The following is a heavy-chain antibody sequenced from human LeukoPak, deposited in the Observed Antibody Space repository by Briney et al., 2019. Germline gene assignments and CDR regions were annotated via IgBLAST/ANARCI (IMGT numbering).Heavy chain of an antibody. Sequence: SETLSLTCTVSGGSISSYYWSWIRQPPGKGLEWIGYIYYSGSTNYNPSLKSRVTTSVDTSKNQLSLKLSSVTAADTAVIYCARERYDFWSGYSYKWFDPWGQGTRVIVSS. CDR2: IYYSGST. J-gene: IGHJ5*02. CDR3: ARERYDFWSGYSYKWFDP. D-gene: IGHD3-3*01. CDR1: GGSISSYY. V-gene: IGHV4-59*01.